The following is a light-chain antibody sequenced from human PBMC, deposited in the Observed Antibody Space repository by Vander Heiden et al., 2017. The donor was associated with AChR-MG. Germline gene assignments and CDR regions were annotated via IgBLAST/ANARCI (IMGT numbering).Light chain of an antibody. CDR1: QSISSS. CDR2: AAS. Sequence: DVQMTQSPSSLSASVGDRVTITCRASQSISSSLNWYQQKPGKAPKLLIYAASSLQSGVPSRFSGSGSGTDFTLTISSLQPEDFATYYCRQSVSTPWTFGQGTKVEIK. CDR3: RQSVSTPWT. J-gene: IGKJ1*01. V-gene: IGKV1-39*01.